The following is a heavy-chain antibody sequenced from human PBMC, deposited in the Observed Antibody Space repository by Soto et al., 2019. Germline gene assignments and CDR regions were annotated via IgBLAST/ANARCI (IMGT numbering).Heavy chain of an antibody. CDR2: MLYSGLT. D-gene: IGHD2-15*01. V-gene: IGHV4-39*01. J-gene: IGHJ6*02. CDR3: APLSVSLSGPYGIHV. Sequence: SETLSLTCTVSGGSISSSDYYWAWIRQPPGKGLEWIGSMLYSGLTYYNPSLKSRVTLSVDTSKNQFSVRLNSVTASDTAVYYCAPLSVSLSGPYGIHVWGQGTTVTVSS. CDR1: GGSISSSDYY.